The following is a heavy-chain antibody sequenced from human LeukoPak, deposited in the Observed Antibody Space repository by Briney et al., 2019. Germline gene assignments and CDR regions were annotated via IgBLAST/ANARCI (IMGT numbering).Heavy chain of an antibody. J-gene: IGHJ4*02. D-gene: IGHD2-15*01. V-gene: IGHV3-15*01. Sequence: PGGSLRLSCAASGFTFTDAWMHWVRQAPGKGLEWVGRIKSKTEGGTTDYAAPVKGRFTISRDNSKNTLYLQMNSLRAEDTAVYFCAKRGSSVNATPRDYFDYWGQGNLVTVSS. CDR2: IKSKTEGGTT. CDR3: AKRGSSVNATPRDYFDY. CDR1: GFTFTDAW.